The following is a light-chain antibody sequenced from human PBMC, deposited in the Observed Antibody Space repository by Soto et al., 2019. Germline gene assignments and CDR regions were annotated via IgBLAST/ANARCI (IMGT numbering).Light chain of an antibody. CDR2: DAT. V-gene: IGKV3-11*01. CDR1: QSVRSY. CDR3: QQRSNWPLT. J-gene: IGKJ4*01. Sequence: EIVLTQSPATLALSPGERATLSCRTGQSVRSYLAWYQQKPGQAPRLLIYDATNRATGIPARFSGSGSGTDFILTISSLEPEDFAVYYCQQRSNWPLTFGGGTRVEIK.